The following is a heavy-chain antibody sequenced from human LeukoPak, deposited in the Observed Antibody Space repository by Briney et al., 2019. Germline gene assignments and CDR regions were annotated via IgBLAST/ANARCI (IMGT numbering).Heavy chain of an antibody. CDR3: AKGSFGDPRDYYYYYYMDV. CDR2: ISGSGGST. Sequence: GGSLRLSCAASGFTFSSYAMSWVRQAPGKGLEWVSAISGSGGSTYYADSVKGRFTISRDSSKNTLYLQMNSLRAEDTAVYYCAKGSFGDPRDYYYYYYMDVWGKGTTVTVSS. CDR1: GFTFSSYA. D-gene: IGHD4-17*01. J-gene: IGHJ6*03. V-gene: IGHV3-23*01.